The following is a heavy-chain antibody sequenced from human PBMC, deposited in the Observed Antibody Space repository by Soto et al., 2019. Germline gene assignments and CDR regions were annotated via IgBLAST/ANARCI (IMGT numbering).Heavy chain of an antibody. Sequence: QVQLVQSGAEVKTPGSSVKVPCKASGGSFTTYSISWVRQPPGQGLEWMGGSIPISGTAKDAQKFQGRVTITADKSTTTAYMDLSSLRFEDTAVYYCARGVGRTVRGVNLYYYYAMDVWGQGTPVTVPS. CDR3: ARGVGRTVRGVNLYYYYAMDV. D-gene: IGHD3-10*01. J-gene: IGHJ6*02. CDR1: GGSFTTYS. CDR2: SIPISGTA. V-gene: IGHV1-69*06.